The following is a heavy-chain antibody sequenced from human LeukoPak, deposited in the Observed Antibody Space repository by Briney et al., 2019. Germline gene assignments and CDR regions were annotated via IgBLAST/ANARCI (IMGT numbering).Heavy chain of an antibody. CDR3: ASRKLGNDY. Sequence: PSETLSLTCTVSGGSITSSTYYWGWIRQPPGKGLEWIGSIYYSGSTYYNPSLKSRVTVSVDTSKNQFSLKLTSVTAADTAVYYCASRKLGNDYWGQGTLVTVSS. V-gene: IGHV4-39*01. CDR2: IYYSGST. J-gene: IGHJ4*02. D-gene: IGHD7-27*01. CDR1: GGSITSSTYY.